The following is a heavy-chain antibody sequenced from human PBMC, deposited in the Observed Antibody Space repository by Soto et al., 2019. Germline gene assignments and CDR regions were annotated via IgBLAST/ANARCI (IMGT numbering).Heavy chain of an antibody. V-gene: IGHV3-23*01. Sequence: GGSLRLSCAASGFTFSSYAVSWVRQAPGKGPEWISSISGSGSTIYYADSVKGRFTISRDSSKNTLYLQMSSLRAEDTAVYYCAKVFYYYDSSGYYYFDYWGQGTPVTVSS. D-gene: IGHD3-22*01. J-gene: IGHJ4*02. CDR1: GFTFSSYA. CDR3: AKVFYYYDSSGYYYFDY. CDR2: ISGSGSTI.